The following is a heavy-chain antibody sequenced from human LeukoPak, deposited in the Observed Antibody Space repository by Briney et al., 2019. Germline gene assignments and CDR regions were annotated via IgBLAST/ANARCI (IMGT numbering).Heavy chain of an antibody. D-gene: IGHD3-3*01. V-gene: IGHV3-23*01. CDR1: GFTFSSYA. CDR2: ISGSGGST. CDR3: AKDPAYYDFWSGYPNLPDY. Sequence: GGSLRLSCAASGFTFSSYATSWVRQAPGKGLEWVSAISGSGGSTYYADSVKGRFTISRDNSKNTLYLQMNSLRAEDTAVYYCAKDPAYYDFWSGYPNLPDYWGQGTLVTVSS. J-gene: IGHJ4*02.